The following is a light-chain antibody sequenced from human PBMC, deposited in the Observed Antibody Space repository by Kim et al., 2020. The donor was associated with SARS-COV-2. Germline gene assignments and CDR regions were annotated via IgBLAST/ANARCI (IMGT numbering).Light chain of an antibody. CDR3: SSYTSSSTYV. CDR2: DVS. V-gene: IGLV2-14*04. CDR1: SSDVGGYSY. J-gene: IGLJ1*01. Sequence: GQSITISCTGSSSDVGGYSYVSWYQQLPGKAPKLMIYDVSKRPSGVSDRFSGSKSGNTASLTISGLQAEDEADYYCSSYTSSSTYVFGTGTKVTVL.